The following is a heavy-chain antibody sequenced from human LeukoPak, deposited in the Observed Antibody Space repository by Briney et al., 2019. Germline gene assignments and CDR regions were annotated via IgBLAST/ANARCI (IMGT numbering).Heavy chain of an antibody. CDR2: IYYSGST. V-gene: IGHV4-39*01. CDR3: ASSKDFWSGYYQDNGHDDAFDI. D-gene: IGHD3-3*01. J-gene: IGHJ3*02. Sequence: SETLSLTCTVSGGSISSSSYYWGCIRQPPGKGLEWIGSIYYSGSTYYNPSLKSRVTISVDTSKNQFSLKLSSVTAADTAVYYCASSKDFWSGYYQDNGHDDAFDIWGQGTMVTVSS. CDR1: GGSISSSSYY.